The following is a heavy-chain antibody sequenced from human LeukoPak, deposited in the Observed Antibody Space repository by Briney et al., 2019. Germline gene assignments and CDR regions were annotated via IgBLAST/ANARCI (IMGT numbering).Heavy chain of an antibody. CDR3: ARLRNYDSSGYYFEIDS. Sequence: PGGSLRLSCAASGFTFSSYSMSWVRQAPGKGLEWVSGINWNSVRVGYADSVKGRFTISRDNAKNSLYLQMNSVRAEDTAFCYCARLRNYDSSGYYFEIDSWGQGTLVTVSS. J-gene: IGHJ4*02. CDR1: GFTFSSYS. CDR2: INWNSVRV. D-gene: IGHD3-22*01. V-gene: IGHV3-20*04.